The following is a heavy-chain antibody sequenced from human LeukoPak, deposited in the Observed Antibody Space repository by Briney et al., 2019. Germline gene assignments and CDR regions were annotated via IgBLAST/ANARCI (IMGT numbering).Heavy chain of an antibody. V-gene: IGHV3-23*01. Sequence: GGSLRLSCAASGFTFSSYAMSWVRQAPGKGLEWVSAISGSGGSTYHADSVKGRFTISRDNSKNTLYLQMNSLRAEDTAVYYCAKGTAVAGWNYWGQGTLVTVSS. CDR1: GFTFSSYA. D-gene: IGHD6-19*01. CDR3: AKGTAVAGWNY. CDR2: ISGSGGST. J-gene: IGHJ4*02.